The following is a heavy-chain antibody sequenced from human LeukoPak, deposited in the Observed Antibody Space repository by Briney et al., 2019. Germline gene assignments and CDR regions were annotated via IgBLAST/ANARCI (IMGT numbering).Heavy chain of an antibody. D-gene: IGHD2-15*01. Sequence: GGSLRLSCEVSGLTFSNYAMSWVRQAPGKGLEWVSVISGNGGSTYYADSVKGRFTISRDNSKNTLYLHMRSLRAEDTAVYYCAKDVIAYCSAGSCGAFDYWGQGTPVTVSS. CDR2: ISGNGGST. CDR1: GLTFSNYA. J-gene: IGHJ4*02. V-gene: IGHV3-23*01. CDR3: AKDVIAYCSAGSCGAFDY.